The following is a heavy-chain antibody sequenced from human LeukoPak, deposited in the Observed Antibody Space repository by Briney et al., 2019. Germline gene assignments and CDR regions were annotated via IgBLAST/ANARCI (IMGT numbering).Heavy chain of an antibody. CDR2: IYYSGST. J-gene: IGHJ2*01. CDR3: ARDSLRGSRYFDL. Sequence: SETLSLTCTVSGGSISSSSYYWGWIRQPPGKGLEWIGSIYYSGSTYYNPSLKSRVTISVDTSKNQFSLKLSSVTAADTAVYYCARDSLRGSRYFDLWGRGTLVTVSS. D-gene: IGHD5-24*01. CDR1: GGSISSSSYY. V-gene: IGHV4-39*07.